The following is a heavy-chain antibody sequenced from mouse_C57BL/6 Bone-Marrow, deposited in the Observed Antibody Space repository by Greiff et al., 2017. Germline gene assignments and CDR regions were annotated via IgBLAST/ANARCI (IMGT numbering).Heavy chain of an antibody. J-gene: IGHJ1*03. CDR1: GFNFKDYY. V-gene: IGHV14-2*01. CDR3: ARRRNWYFDV. Sequence: EVQLQQSGAELVKPGASVKLSCTASGFNFKDYYMHWVKQRTEQGLEWIGRIDPEDGETKYAPKFPGKATITADTSSNTAYLQLSSLTSEDTAVYYCARRRNWYFDVWGTGTTVTVSS. CDR2: IDPEDGET.